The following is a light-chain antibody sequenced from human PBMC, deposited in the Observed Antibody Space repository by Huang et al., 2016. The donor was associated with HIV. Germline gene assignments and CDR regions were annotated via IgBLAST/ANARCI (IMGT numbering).Light chain of an antibody. J-gene: IGKJ4*01. CDR2: ATS. Sequence: IPLTQSPSSLSASVGDTVTITCRASQGPSSFLAWYQQKPGKAPKLLISATSTLQSGVPSRFSGSGSGTDFTLTITSLQPEDFATYFCQQLISYPFSVTFGGGTKVEIK. CDR1: QGPSSF. V-gene: IGKV1-9*01. CDR3: QQLISYPFSVT.